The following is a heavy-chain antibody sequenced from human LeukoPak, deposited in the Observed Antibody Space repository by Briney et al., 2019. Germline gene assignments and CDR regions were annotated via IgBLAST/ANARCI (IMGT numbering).Heavy chain of an antibody. CDR2: IYTTGST. CDR3: ARGGLPRENWFDP. V-gene: IGHV4-4*07. J-gene: IGHJ5*02. D-gene: IGHD3/OR15-3a*01. Sequence: SETLFLTCTVSDGSISTYYWSWIRQPAGKGLEWIGRIYTTGSTNYNPSLKSRVTMSVDTSKNQFSLKLTSVTAADTAVYYCARGGLPRENWFDPWGQGTLVTVSS. CDR1: DGSISTYY.